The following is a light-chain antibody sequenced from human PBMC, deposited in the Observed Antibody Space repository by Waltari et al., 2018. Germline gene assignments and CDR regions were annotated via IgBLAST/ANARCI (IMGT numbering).Light chain of an antibody. CDR2: EDN. CDR3: CSYAGSGTYV. CDR1: RSDVGPYNL. V-gene: IGLV2-23*01. J-gene: IGLJ1*01. Sequence: QSALAQPASVSGSPGQSITISCTGTRSDVGPYNLVSWYQQPPGEAPKLMIYEDNKRPSGVSHRVSGSHSGKTASLIISGLQSEDEADYHCCSYAGSGTYVVGTGTKVSVL.